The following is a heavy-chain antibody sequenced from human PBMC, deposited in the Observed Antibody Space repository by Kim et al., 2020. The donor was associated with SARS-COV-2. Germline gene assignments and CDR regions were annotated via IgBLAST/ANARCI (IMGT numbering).Heavy chain of an antibody. Sequence: GGSLRLSCAASRFTFSDYYMSWVRQAPGKGLEWVSYISSSGSTIYYVDSVKGRFTISRDNAENSLYLQMNSLRAEDTAVYYCARVYGSGTILFDFWGQGTLVTVSS. J-gene: IGHJ4*02. CDR3: ARVYGSGTILFDF. V-gene: IGHV3-11*01. CDR1: RFTFSDYY. CDR2: ISSSGSTI. D-gene: IGHD3-10*01.